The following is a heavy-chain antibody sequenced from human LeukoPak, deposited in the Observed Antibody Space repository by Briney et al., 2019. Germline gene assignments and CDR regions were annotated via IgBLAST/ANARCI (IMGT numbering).Heavy chain of an antibody. CDR2: INPNSGGT. CDR1: GYTFTGYY. Sequence: ASVKLSCKASGYTFTGYYMHWVRQAPGQGLEWMGWINPNSGGTNYAQKFQGRVTMTRDTSTSTAYMELSRLRSDDTAVYYCARDRGIAAAGDYWGQGTLVTVCS. D-gene: IGHD6-13*01. V-gene: IGHV1-2*02. CDR3: ARDRGIAAAGDY. J-gene: IGHJ4*02.